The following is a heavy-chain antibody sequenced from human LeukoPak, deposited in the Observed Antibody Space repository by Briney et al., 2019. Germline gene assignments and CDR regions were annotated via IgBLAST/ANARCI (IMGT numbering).Heavy chain of an antibody. V-gene: IGHV4-39*01. Sequence: PSETLSLTCTVSGGSISSSSYYWGWIRQPPGKGLEWIGSIYYSGSTYYNPSLKGRVTISVDTSKNQFSLKLSSVTAADTVVYYCARGGSPSSGWYTQPRYFQHWGLGNLVTVSS. CDR1: GGSISSSSYY. CDR2: IYYSGST. CDR3: ARGGSPSSGWYTQPRYFQH. D-gene: IGHD6-19*01. J-gene: IGHJ1*01.